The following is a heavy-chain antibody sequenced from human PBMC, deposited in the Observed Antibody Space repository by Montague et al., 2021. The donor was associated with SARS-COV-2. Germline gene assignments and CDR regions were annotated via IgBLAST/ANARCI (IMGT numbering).Heavy chain of an antibody. CDR1: GGSISSSSYN. CDR2: IYYSGST. V-gene: IGHV4-39*07. D-gene: IGHD2-21*02. Sequence: SETLSLTCTVSGGSISSSSYNWGWIRQPPGKGLEWIGSIYYSGSTYYXPSLKSRVTISVDTSKNQFSLKLSSVTAADTAVYYCARVHIVVVTAMRYFDLWGRGTLVTVSS. CDR3: ARVHIVVVTAMRYFDL. J-gene: IGHJ2*01.